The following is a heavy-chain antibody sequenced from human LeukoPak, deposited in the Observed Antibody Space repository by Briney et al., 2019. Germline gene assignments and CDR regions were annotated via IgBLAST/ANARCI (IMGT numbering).Heavy chain of an antibody. V-gene: IGHV4-38-2*02. J-gene: IGHJ4*02. CDR1: GYSISSGYY. CDR3: ARASGYNWNHGSDY. CDR2: TYHSGGT. D-gene: IGHD1-14*01. Sequence: PSETLSLTCTVSGYSISSGYYWGWIRQPPGKGLEWIGSTYHSGGTYYNPSLKSRVTISLDTSKNQFSLKLSSVTAADTAVYNCARASGYNWNHGSDYWGQGTLVTVSS.